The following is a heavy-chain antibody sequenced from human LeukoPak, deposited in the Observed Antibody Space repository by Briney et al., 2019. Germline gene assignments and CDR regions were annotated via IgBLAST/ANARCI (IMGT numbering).Heavy chain of an antibody. CDR3: AKSNGVDRNGYNSDYFDY. CDR2: ISGSGGST. V-gene: IGHV3-23*01. J-gene: IGHJ4*02. Sequence: GGSLRLSCAASGFTFSSYAMSWVRQAPGKGLEWVSAISGSGGSTYYADSVKGRFTISRDNSKNTLYLQMNSLRAEDTAVYYCAKSNGVDRNGYNSDYFDYWGQGTLVTVSS. CDR1: GFTFSSYA. D-gene: IGHD5-24*01.